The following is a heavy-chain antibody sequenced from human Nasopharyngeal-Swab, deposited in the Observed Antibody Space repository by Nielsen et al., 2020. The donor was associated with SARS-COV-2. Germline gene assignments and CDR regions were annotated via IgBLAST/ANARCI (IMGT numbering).Heavy chain of an antibody. CDR3: ARVYSRSFEY. CDR2: INPNSGDT. Sequence: ASVNVSCKASGYTFTDYYMHWVRQAPGQGLEWMGRINPNSGDTNYAQKFQGRVTMTRDTSISTAYMELSRLRSDDTAVYYCARVYSRSFEYWGQGTQVTVSS. CDR1: GYTFTDYY. V-gene: IGHV1-2*06. J-gene: IGHJ4*02. D-gene: IGHD6-6*01.